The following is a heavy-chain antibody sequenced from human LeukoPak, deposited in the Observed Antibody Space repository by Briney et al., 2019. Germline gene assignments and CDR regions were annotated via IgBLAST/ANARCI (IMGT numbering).Heavy chain of an antibody. J-gene: IGHJ3*02. CDR3: AKVNVVGPTLDAFDI. Sequence: GGSLRLSCAASGFSFSDYYMSWIRQAPGKGLEWVSYISSSGSTIYYADSVKGRFTLSRDNAKNSLYLQMNSLRAEDTAVYYCAKVNVVGPTLDAFDIWGQGTMVTVSS. D-gene: IGHD1-26*01. V-gene: IGHV3-11*01. CDR1: GFSFSDYY. CDR2: ISSSGSTI.